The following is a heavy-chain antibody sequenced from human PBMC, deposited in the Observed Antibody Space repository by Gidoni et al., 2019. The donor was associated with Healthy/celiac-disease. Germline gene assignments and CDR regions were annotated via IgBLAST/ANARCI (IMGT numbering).Heavy chain of an antibody. CDR3: ARGGFRGLGLHKRGFDP. D-gene: IGHD4-4*01. CDR1: VGSFRGYY. V-gene: IGHV4-34*01. J-gene: IGHJ5*02. CDR2: INHSGST. Sequence: QVQLQQWGAGLLKPSETLSLTCAVYVGSFRGYYWSWIRPPPGKGLEGIGEINHSGSTNYNPSLKSRVTISVDTSKNQFSLKLSSVTAADTAVYYCARGGFRGLGLHKRGFDPWGQGTLVTVSS.